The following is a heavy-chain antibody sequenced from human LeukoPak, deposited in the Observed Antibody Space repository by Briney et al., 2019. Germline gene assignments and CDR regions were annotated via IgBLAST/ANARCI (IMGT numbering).Heavy chain of an antibody. CDR2: LYHNGNT. CDR3: AICLMRPTTGAFDL. J-gene: IGHJ3*01. CDR1: GGSVNSYY. D-gene: IGHD1-26*01. V-gene: IGHV4-59*02. Sequence: SETLSLTCTVSGGSVNSYYWSWIRQPPGKGLEWIGDLYHNGNTDSKPSLKSRATISGDTSKNQFSLKLTSVTAADTAMYYCAICLMRPTTGAFDLWGQGTMVTVSS.